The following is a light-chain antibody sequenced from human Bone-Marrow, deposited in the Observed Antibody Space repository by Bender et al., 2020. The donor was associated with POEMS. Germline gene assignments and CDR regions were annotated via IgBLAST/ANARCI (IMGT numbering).Light chain of an antibody. CDR3: AAWDAGLSGGV. J-gene: IGLJ3*02. CDR1: NSNIVTNA. CDR2: SDN. Sequence: QSVLTQPPSASGTPWQRVTISCSGSNSNIVTNAVNWYQQFPGPAPNLLIYSDNQRPSGVPDRFYAFKSGTSASLAVSGLQSEDEAGYYCAAWDAGLSGGVFGGGTKLTVL. V-gene: IGLV1-44*01.